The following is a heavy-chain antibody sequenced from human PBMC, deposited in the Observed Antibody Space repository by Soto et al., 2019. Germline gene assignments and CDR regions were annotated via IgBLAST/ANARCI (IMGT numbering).Heavy chain of an antibody. CDR3: ARGRGAAGTDSVQYYGMDV. Sequence: EVQLVESGGDLVQPGGSLRLSCADSKFTFSGSWMYWVRQAPGKGLEWVANIKGDGSEKNYVDSVRGRFTISRDNAKNSLYLQMNSLRAEDTAVYYCARGRGAAGTDSVQYYGMDVWGQGTTVTVSS. CDR1: KFTFSGSW. CDR2: IKGDGSEK. V-gene: IGHV3-7*01. J-gene: IGHJ6*02. D-gene: IGHD6-13*01.